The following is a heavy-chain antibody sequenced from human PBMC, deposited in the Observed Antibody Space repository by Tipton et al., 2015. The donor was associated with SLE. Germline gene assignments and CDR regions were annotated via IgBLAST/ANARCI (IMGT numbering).Heavy chain of an antibody. J-gene: IGHJ3*02. Sequence: LRLSCTVSGGSISSSSYYWSWIRQPAGKGLEWIGHIYTSGSTNYNPSLKSRVTISVDTSKNQFSLKLSSVTAADTAVYYCARVSGAFDIWGQGTMVTVSS. CDR2: IYTSGST. V-gene: IGHV4-61*09. CDR1: GGSISSSSYY. CDR3: ARVSGAFDI.